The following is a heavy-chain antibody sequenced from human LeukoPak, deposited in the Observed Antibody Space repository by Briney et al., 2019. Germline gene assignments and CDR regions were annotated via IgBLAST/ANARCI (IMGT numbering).Heavy chain of an antibody. Sequence: SETLSLTCTVSGVSISSGDYYWSWLRQPPGKGLEWIGYIYYSGSTYYNPSLKSRVTISVDTPKNQFSLKLSSVTAADTAVYYCARSHYDSSGCLFDYWGQGTLVTVSS. V-gene: IGHV4-30-4*01. CDR1: GVSISSGDYY. CDR2: IYYSGST. CDR3: ARSHYDSSGCLFDY. J-gene: IGHJ4*02. D-gene: IGHD3-22*01.